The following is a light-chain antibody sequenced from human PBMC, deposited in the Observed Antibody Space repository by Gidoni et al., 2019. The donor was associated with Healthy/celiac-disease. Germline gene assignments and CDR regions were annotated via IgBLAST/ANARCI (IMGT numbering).Light chain of an antibody. Sequence: EIVLTQSPGTLSLSPGERATLACRASQSVSSSYFAWYQQKPRQAPRLLIYGASSRATGIPDRFSGSGSGTDFTLTISRLEPEDFAVYYCQQYGSSPQTFGQGPKVEIK. J-gene: IGKJ1*01. CDR3: QQYGSSPQT. CDR2: GAS. CDR1: QSVSSSY. V-gene: IGKV3-20*01.